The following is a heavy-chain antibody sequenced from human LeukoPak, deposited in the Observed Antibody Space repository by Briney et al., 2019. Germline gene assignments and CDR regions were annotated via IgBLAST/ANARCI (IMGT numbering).Heavy chain of an antibody. CDR2: ISYIGST. CDR3: AGDPTTVTKGLEI. Sequence: PSEPPSLTCTVSGGSFSSHYWSWIRQPPGKGLEWIGYISYIGSTNYNPALKSRVTISVDTSKNQFSLKLSSVTAADAAVYFCAGDPTTVTKGLEIWGQGTMVTVSS. V-gene: IGHV4-59*11. J-gene: IGHJ3*02. CDR1: GGSFSSHY. D-gene: IGHD4-17*01.